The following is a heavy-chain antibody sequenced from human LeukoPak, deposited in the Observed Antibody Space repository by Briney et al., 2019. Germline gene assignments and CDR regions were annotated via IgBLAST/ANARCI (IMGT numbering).Heavy chain of an antibody. J-gene: IGHJ6*03. D-gene: IGHD3-10*01. CDR1: VFTFSDYY. V-gene: IGHV3-11*01. CDR2: INSSCSTI. CDR3: ARDPGILVRGSRRGYDGNYYHMDV. Sequence: GGPLRLPCAASVFTFSDYYMSWIRQAPGEGREGVSYINSSCSTIYYADSVKGRFTISRDNAKNTLYLQMNSLRAEDTAVYYCARDPGILVRGSRRGYDGNYYHMDVWGKGTMVTITS.